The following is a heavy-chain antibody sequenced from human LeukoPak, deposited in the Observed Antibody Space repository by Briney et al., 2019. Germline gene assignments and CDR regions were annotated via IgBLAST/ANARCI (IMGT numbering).Heavy chain of an antibody. J-gene: IGHJ4*02. Sequence: SVKVSCKASGGTFSSYAISWVRQAPGQGLEWMGGIIPMFGIANYAQKFQGRVTITADESTSTAYMELSSLRSEDTAVYYCARDRPYTGGWRGFDYWGQGTLVTVSS. CDR2: IIPMFGIA. V-gene: IGHV1-69*13. CDR1: GGTFSSYA. CDR3: ARDRPYTGGWRGFDY. D-gene: IGHD6-19*01.